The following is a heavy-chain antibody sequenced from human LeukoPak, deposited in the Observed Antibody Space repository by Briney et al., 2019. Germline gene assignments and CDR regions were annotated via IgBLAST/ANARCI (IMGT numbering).Heavy chain of an antibody. CDR3: TRRIAGVTNIDALDI. Sequence: GGSLRLSCAASGFTFSDHYMDWVRQAPGKGLEWVGRTRNRADSYTTIYAASVKGRFTISRDDSKNSLYLQMNSLKTGDTAVYYCTRRIAGVTNIDALDIWGPGTMVTVSS. D-gene: IGHD3-10*01. V-gene: IGHV3-72*01. CDR2: TRNRADSYTT. J-gene: IGHJ3*02. CDR1: GFTFSDHY.